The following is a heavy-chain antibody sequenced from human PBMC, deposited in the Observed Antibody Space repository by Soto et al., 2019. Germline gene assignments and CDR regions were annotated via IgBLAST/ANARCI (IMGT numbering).Heavy chain of an antibody. V-gene: IGHV3-33*01. CDR1: GFTFNNYG. CDR2: IWYDGSYK. Sequence: QVQLVESGGGVVQPGRSLRLSCAASGFTFNNYGMHWVRQAPGKGLEWVAVIWYDGSYKYNADSVKGRFTISRDTSKNTLYLQMNSLRGEDTAVYHCARGIWNYGYFDYWGQGTLVTVSS. D-gene: IGHD1-7*01. J-gene: IGHJ4*02. CDR3: ARGIWNYGYFDY.